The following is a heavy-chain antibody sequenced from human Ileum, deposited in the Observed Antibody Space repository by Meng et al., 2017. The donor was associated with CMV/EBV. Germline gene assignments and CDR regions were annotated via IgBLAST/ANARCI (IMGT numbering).Heavy chain of an antibody. V-gene: IGHV1-18*01. CDR2: ISGHDGKT. CDR1: GYSFTNYG. CDR3: ARDSSSAWFSVGWFDP. D-gene: IGHD6-19*01. Sequence: QVHLEQSGGELKKPGAAVKVSCKTSGYSFTNYGLSWVRQAPGQGLEWMGWISGHDGKTNYAQKFQDRVIMTIDTSTRTAYMELTSLTSDDTAVYYCARDSSSAWFSVGWFDPWGQGTLVTVSS. J-gene: IGHJ5*02.